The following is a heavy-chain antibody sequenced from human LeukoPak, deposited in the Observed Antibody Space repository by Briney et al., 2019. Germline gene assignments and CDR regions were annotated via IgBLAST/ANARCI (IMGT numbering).Heavy chain of an antibody. D-gene: IGHD6-19*01. J-gene: IGHJ4*02. V-gene: IGHV3-64D*06. CDR3: VKDQSTGWRHFDY. CDR2: INSNGDTT. Sequence: VGSLRLSCSASGFTFSSYAMHWVRQAPGKGLEHVSAINSNGDTTYYADSVKGRFTISRDNSKNTLSLQMSSLRAEDTAVYYCVKDQSTGWRHFDYWGQGTLVTVSS. CDR1: GFTFSSYA.